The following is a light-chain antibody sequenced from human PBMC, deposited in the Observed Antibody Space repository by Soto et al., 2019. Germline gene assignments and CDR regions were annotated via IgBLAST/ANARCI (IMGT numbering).Light chain of an antibody. CDR2: SND. V-gene: IGLV1-44*01. J-gene: IGLJ1*01. CDR1: ASDIGTNT. CDR3: VAWDGSLNGYV. Sequence: QSVLTQPPSASGTPGQRVSISCSGRASDIGTNTVNWYQQFPGTAPKLLLHSNDQRPSGVPDRFSGSKSGTSASLAISGLQSEDEGDYYCVAWDGSLNGYVFGTGTKLTVL.